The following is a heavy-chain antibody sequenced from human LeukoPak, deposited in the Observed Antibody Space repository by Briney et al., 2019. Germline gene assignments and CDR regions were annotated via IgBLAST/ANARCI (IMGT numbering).Heavy chain of an antibody. J-gene: IGHJ4*02. CDR2: INHSGST. D-gene: IGHD1-14*01. Sequence: SETLSLTCAVYGGPFSGYYWSWIRQPPGKGLEWIGEINHSGSTNYNPSLKSRVTISVDTSKNQFSLKLSSVTAADTAVYYCACPSGNHLYSFDYWGQGTLVTVSS. V-gene: IGHV4-34*01. CDR3: ACPSGNHLYSFDY. CDR1: GGPFSGYY.